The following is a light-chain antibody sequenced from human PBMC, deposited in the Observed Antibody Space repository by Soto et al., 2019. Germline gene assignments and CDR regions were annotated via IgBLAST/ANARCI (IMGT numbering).Light chain of an antibody. CDR3: ATWEDTSYGPV. CDR2: RNN. J-gene: IGLJ3*02. CDR1: SSNIGSNP. V-gene: IGLV1-44*01. Sequence: QSVLTQPPSASGTPGQIVTISCSGSSSNIGSNPVQWYQQLPGTAPQVLIYRNNERPPGVRDRVSGSKSGTSASLAISGLQSEDEADYHCATWEDTSYGPVFGGGTKLTVL.